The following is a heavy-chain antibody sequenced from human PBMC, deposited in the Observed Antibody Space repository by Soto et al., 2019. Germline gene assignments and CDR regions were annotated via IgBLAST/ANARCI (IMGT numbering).Heavy chain of an antibody. D-gene: IGHD3-3*01. CDR3: ARDRQSDCWSGYSDY. V-gene: IGHV1-69*13. Sequence: ASVKVSCKASGGTFSSYAISWVRQAPGQGLEWMGGIIPIFGTANYAQKFQGRVTITADESTSTAYMELSSLRSEDTAVYYCARDRQSDCWSGYSDYWGEGTMGTVSS. CDR1: GGTFSSYA. J-gene: IGHJ4*02. CDR2: IIPIFGTA.